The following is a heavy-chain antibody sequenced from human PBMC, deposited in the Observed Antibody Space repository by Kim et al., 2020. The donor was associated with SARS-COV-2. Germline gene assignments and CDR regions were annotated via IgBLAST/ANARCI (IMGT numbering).Heavy chain of an antibody. V-gene: IGHV3-30*02. J-gene: IGHJ2*01. Sequence: YYSVSVKGRFTLSRDNSQNTLYLQMNSLSAEDTAGYYCAKDRGYAWYFDLCGRRTLVTVSS. D-gene: IGHD2-15*01. CDR3: AKDRGYAWYFDL.